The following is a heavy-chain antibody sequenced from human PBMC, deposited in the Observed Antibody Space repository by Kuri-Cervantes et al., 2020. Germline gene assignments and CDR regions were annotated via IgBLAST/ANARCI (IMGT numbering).Heavy chain of an antibody. V-gene: IGHV3-30*14. D-gene: IGHD3-3*01. CDR3: ARELEGYPYGMDV. J-gene: IGHJ6*02. Sequence: GGSLRLCCAASGFTFSSYAMHWVRQAPGKGLEWVAVISYDGSNKYYADSVKGRFTISRDNSKNTLYLQMNSLRAEDTAVYYCARELEGYPYGMDVWGQGTTVTVSS. CDR1: GFTFSSYA. CDR2: ISYDGSNK.